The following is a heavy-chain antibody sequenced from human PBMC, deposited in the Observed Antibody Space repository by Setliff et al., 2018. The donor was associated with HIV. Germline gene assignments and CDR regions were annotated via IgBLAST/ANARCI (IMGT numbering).Heavy chain of an antibody. CDR2: INPNSGGT. V-gene: IGHV1-2*02. CDR3: ARGGLATGAFDI. D-gene: IGHD5-12*01. Sequence: ASVKVSCKASGYTFIGDYMHWVRQAPGQGLEWMGWINPNSGGTNFAQKSQGRVTMTRDTSISTAYMELSRLRSDDTAVYYSARGGLATGAFDIWGQGTMVTVSS. CDR1: GYTFIGDY. J-gene: IGHJ3*02.